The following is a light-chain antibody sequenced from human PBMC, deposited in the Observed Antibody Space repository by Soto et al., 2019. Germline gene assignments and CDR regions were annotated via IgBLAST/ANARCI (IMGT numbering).Light chain of an antibody. V-gene: IGLV2-8*01. J-gene: IGLJ2*01. CDR3: SVYAGGNSVI. Sequence: QSALTQPPSASGSPGQSVAISCTGTSSDIGAYIYVSWYQQHPGKAPKLVIYEITKRPSVVPDRFSGSKSGNTASLTVSGLQVEDEADYYCSVYAGGNSVIFGGGTKLTVL. CDR1: SSDIGAYIY. CDR2: EIT.